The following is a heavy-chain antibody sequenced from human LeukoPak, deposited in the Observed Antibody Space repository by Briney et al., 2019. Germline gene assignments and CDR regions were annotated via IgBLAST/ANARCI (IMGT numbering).Heavy chain of an antibody. CDR2: IYSGGST. Sequence: PGGSLRLSCAASGFTVSSNYMSWVRQAPGKGPEWVSVIYSGGSTYYADSVKGRFTISRDNSKNTLYLQMNSLGAEDTAVYYCARAYSSPPYYYYMDVWGKGTTVTVSS. V-gene: IGHV3-66*02. CDR1: GFTVSSNY. CDR3: ARAYSSPPYYYYMDV. D-gene: IGHD6-13*01. J-gene: IGHJ6*03.